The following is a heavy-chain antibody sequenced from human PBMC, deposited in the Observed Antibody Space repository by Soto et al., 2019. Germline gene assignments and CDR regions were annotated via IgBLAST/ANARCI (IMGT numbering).Heavy chain of an antibody. CDR3: ARGPDSSTDYYGPFEY. CDR2: IYPGDSDT. V-gene: IGHV5-51*01. Sequence: GESLTLSCKGSGYSFTSYWIGWVRQMPGKVLEWMGIIYPGDSDTRYSPSFQGQVTISADKSISTAYLQMNSLKTDDTAVYYCARGPDSSTDYYGPFEYWGQGTLVTVSS. J-gene: IGHJ4*02. CDR1: GYSFTSYW. D-gene: IGHD3-9*01.